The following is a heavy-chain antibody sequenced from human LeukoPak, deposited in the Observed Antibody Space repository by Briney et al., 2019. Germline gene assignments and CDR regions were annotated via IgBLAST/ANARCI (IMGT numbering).Heavy chain of an antibody. V-gene: IGHV1-46*01. CDR3: ARDQSASLNYFDY. CDR2: INPHSATT. J-gene: IGHJ4*02. Sequence: ASVKVSCKASGYTFISWYIHWVRQAPGQGLEWMGIINPHSATTTYAQSFQGRLTMTRDTSTSTVYMELSRLKSEDTAMYYRARDQSASLNYFDYWGQGTLVTVSS. CDR1: GYTFISWY.